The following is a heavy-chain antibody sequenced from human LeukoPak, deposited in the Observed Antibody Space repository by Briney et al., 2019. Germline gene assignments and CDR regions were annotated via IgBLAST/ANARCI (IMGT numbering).Heavy chain of an antibody. D-gene: IGHD5-12*01. CDR1: GGSFSGYY. Sequence: PSETLSLTCAVYGGSFSGYYWSWIRQPPGKGLEWIGEINHSGSTNYNPSLKSRVTISVDTSKNQFSLKLSSVTAADTAVYYCARGRATGTANPFYYFDYWGQGTLVTVSS. J-gene: IGHJ4*02. CDR3: ARGRATGTANPFYYFDY. CDR2: INHSGST. V-gene: IGHV4-34*01.